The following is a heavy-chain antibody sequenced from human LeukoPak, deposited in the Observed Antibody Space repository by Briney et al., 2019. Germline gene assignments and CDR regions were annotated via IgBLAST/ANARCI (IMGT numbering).Heavy chain of an antibody. D-gene: IGHD3-22*01. J-gene: IGHJ4*02. CDR1: GGSISPYY. Sequence: PSETLSLTCTVSGGSISPYYWNWIRQHPGKGLEWIGYIYYSGSAYYNPSLKSRVTISVDTSKNQFSLKLSSVTAADTAVYYCMGYYYDSSGYPYWGQGTLVTVSS. CDR3: MGYYYDSSGYPY. V-gene: IGHV4-59*06. CDR2: IYYSGSA.